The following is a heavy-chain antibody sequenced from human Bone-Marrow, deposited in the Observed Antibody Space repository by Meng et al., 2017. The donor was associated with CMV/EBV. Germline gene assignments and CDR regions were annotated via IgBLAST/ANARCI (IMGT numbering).Heavy chain of an antibody. Sequence: SVKVSCKASGGTFSSYTISWVRQAPGQGLEWMGRIIPILGIANYAQKFQGRVTITADKSTSTAYMELSSLRSEDTAVYYCACRDGSGSHIDYWGQGTRVTVSS. V-gene: IGHV1-69*02. CDR1: GGTFSSYT. CDR2: IIPILGIA. CDR3: ACRDGSGSHIDY. D-gene: IGHD3-10*01. J-gene: IGHJ4*02.